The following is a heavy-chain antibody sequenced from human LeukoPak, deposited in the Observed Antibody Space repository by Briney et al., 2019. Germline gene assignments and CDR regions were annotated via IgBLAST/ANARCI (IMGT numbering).Heavy chain of an antibody. D-gene: IGHD6-19*01. CDR1: GYTFTSYY. CDR2: INPSGGST. CDR3: ARAPVAVAGLDY. V-gene: IGHV1-46*03. J-gene: IGHJ4*02. Sequence: ASVKVSCKASGYTFTSYYMHWVRRAPGQGLEWMGIINPSGGSTSYAQKFQGRVTMTRDTSTSTVYMELSSLRSEDTAVYYCARAPVAVAGLDYWGQGTLVTVSS.